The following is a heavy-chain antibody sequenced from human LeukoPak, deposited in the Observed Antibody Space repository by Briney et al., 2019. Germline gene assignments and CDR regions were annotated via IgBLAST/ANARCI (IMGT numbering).Heavy chain of an antibody. V-gene: IGHV4-59*01. Sequence: SETLSLTCTVSGGSISSYYWSWIRQPPGKGLEWIGYIYYSGSTNYNPSLKSRVTISVDTSKNQFSLKLSSVTAADTAVYYCARDGEADAFDIWGQGTMVTVSS. CDR1: GGSISSYY. CDR2: IYYSGST. CDR3: ARDGEADAFDI. J-gene: IGHJ3*02. D-gene: IGHD3-10*01.